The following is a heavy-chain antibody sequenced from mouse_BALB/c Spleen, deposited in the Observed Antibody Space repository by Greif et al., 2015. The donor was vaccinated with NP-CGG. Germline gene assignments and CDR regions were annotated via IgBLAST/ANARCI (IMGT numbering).Heavy chain of an antibody. V-gene: IGHV1-7*01. CDR3: ARRGDYDGFDY. J-gene: IGHJ2*01. Sequence: VQLQESGAELAKPGASVKMSCKASGYTFTSYWMHWVKQRPGQGLEWIGYINPSTGYTEYNQKFKDKATLTADKSSSTAYMQLSSLTSEDSAVYYCARRGDYDGFDYWGQGTILTVSS. CDR1: GYTFTSYW. CDR2: INPSTGYT. D-gene: IGHD2-4*01.